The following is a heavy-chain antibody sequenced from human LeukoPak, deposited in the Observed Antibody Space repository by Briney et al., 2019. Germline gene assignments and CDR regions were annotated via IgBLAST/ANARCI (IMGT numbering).Heavy chain of an antibody. V-gene: IGHV3-21*01. CDR3: ARGNSWSGSPLDY. CDR1: GFTFSSYS. J-gene: IGHJ4*02. CDR2: ISSSSSYI. Sequence: GGSLRLSCAASGFTFSSYSMNWVRQAPGKGLEWASSISSSSSYIYYADSVKGRFTISRDNAKNSLYLQMNSLRAEDAAVYYCARGNSWSGSPLDYWGQGTLVTVSS. D-gene: IGHD3-3*01.